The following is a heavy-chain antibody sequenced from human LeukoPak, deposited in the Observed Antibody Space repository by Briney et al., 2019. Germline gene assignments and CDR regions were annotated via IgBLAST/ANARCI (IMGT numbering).Heavy chain of an antibody. CDR1: GFTFGDFA. J-gene: IGHJ4*02. CDR3: TTEYWGSFNY. CDR2: IRSEPYGGTT. D-gene: IGHD7-27*01. Sequence: PGRSLRLSCAASGFTFGDFAMTWVRQAPGKGLQWVGFIRSEPYGGTTEYAASVKGRFTISRDDSKSIAYLQMNSLKTEDTAVYYCTTEYWGSFNYWGQGTLVTVSS. V-gene: IGHV3-49*04.